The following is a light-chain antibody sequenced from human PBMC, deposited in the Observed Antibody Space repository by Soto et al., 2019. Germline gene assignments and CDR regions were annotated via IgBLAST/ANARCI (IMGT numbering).Light chain of an antibody. V-gene: IGLV1-40*01. Sequence: QSVVTQPPLVSGAPGQRVTISCTGSSSNIGAGYDVHWYQQLPGTAPKLLIFGNSNRPSGVPDRFSGSKSGTSASLAITGLQAEDEADYYCQSYDSSLSAYVFGTGTKLTVL. CDR3: QSYDSSLSAYV. J-gene: IGLJ1*01. CDR2: GNS. CDR1: SSNIGAGYD.